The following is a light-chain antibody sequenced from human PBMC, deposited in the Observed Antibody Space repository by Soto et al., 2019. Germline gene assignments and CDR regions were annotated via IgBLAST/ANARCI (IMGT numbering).Light chain of an antibody. J-gene: IGLJ1*01. V-gene: IGLV2-8*01. CDR3: SSYTGGNPSYV. Sequence: HSVLTQPPYAPGSPVQSVTTSSTGTASDVGGYDYVSWYQQHPGKAPKLMIYEVTIRPSGVSDRFSGSKSGNTASLTVCGLQAEEEADYYCSSYTGGNPSYVFGTGTKVTVL. CDR2: EVT. CDR1: ASDVGGYDY.